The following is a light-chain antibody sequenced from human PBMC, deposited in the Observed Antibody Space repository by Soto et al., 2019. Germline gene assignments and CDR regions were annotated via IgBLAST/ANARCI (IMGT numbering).Light chain of an antibody. V-gene: IGLV2-14*01. Sequence: QSALTQTASVSGSPGQSITISCTGTSSDVGGYNYVSWYQQHPGTAPKLMIYDVSNRPSGVSNRFSGSKSGNTASLTISGLQAEDEADYYCSSYTSSSTLSVFGTGTKVTVL. J-gene: IGLJ1*01. CDR2: DVS. CDR3: SSYTSSSTLSV. CDR1: SSDVGGYNY.